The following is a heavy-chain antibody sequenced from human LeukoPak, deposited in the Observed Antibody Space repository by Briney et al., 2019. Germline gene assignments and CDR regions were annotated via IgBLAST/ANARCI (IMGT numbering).Heavy chain of an antibody. Sequence: ASVKVSCKASGYTFTSYDINWVRQATGQGLEWMGWMNPNSGNTGYAQKFQGRVTMTRNTSISTAYMELSSLRSEDTAVYYCARGQERWLQFYYYMDVWGKGTTVTISS. CDR1: GYTFTSYD. D-gene: IGHD5-24*01. CDR3: ARGQERWLQFYYYMDV. V-gene: IGHV1-8*01. J-gene: IGHJ6*03. CDR2: MNPNSGNT.